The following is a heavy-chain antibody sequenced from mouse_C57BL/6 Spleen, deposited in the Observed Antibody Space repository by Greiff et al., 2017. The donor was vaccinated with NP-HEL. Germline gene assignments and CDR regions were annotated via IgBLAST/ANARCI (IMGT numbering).Heavy chain of an antibody. Sequence: EVQLQQSGPELVKPGASVKMSCKASGYTFTDYNMHWVKQSHGKSLEWIGYINPNNGGTSYNQKFKGKATLTVNKSSSTAYMELRSLTSEDSAVYYCARPYYYGSSYVGYFDVWGTGTTVTVSS. V-gene: IGHV1-22*01. CDR3: ARPYYYGSSYVGYFDV. J-gene: IGHJ1*03. CDR1: GYTFTDYN. CDR2: INPNNGGT. D-gene: IGHD1-1*01.